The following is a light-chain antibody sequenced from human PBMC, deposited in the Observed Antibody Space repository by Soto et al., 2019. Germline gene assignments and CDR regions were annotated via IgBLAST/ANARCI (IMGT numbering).Light chain of an antibody. CDR3: SSYTRSSTSYV. CDR2: EVS. V-gene: IGLV2-14*01. CDR1: SSDVGGYNY. J-gene: IGLJ1*01. Sequence: QSALTQPASVSGSPGQSITISCTGNSSDVGGYNYVSWYQQHPGKAPKLMIYEVSNRPSRVSNRFSGSKSGNTASLTISGLQAEDGADYYCSSYTRSSTSYVFGTGTKLTVL.